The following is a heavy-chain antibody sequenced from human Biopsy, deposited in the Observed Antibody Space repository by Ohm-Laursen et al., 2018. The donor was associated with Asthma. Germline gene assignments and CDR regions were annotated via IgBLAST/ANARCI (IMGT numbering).Heavy chain of an antibody. J-gene: IGHJ4*02. D-gene: IGHD3-16*02. V-gene: IGHV3-30-3*01. CDR3: ARDLHPTNHLGELSEGFDY. CDR2: ISYDGSNK. CDR1: GFTFSSYA. Sequence: SLRLSCSASGFTFSSYAMHWVHQAPGKGLEWVAVISYDGSNKYYADSVKGRFTISRDNSKNTLYLQMNSLRAEDTAVYYCARDLHPTNHLGELSEGFDYWGQGTLVTVSS.